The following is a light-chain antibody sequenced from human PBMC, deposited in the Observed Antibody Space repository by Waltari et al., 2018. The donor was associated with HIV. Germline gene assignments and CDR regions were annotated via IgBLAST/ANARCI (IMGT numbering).Light chain of an antibody. CDR1: RDISND. V-gene: IGKV1-27*01. CDR2: GAS. J-gene: IGKJ5*01. CDR3: QNYDSAPVA. Sequence: DIQMSQAPSSLSASVGDRFTITCRTSRDISNDLAWYQQKSGEVPKLLIYGASTLRSGVSSRFRGSGSGTEFTLTINGLQPEDVASYYCQNYDSAPVAFGQGTRLEI.